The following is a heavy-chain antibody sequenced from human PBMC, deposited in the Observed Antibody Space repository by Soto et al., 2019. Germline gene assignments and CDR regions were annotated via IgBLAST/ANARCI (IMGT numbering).Heavy chain of an antibody. CDR1: ECTSSIYA. CDR2: ISTNGGST. D-gene: IGHD3-22*01. J-gene: IGHJ4*02. CDR3: VKGEYYYDSSGYYPFDY. Sequence: LRQWCCAAECTSSIYATHRVRKTTGKGLEYVSSISTNGGSTDYADSVKGRFTISRDNSKNTVYLQMSSLRVEDTAVYYCVKGEYYYDSSGYYPFDYWGQGTLVTVSS. V-gene: IGHV3-64D*06.